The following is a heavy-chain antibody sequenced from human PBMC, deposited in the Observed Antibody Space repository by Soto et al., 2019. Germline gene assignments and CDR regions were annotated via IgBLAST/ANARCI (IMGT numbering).Heavy chain of an antibody. D-gene: IGHD4-4*01. V-gene: IGHV4-30-4*01. Sequence: SETLSLTCTVSGGSISSGDYYWSWIRQPPGKGLEWIGYIYYSGSTYYNPSLKSRVTISVDTSKNQFSLKLSSVTAADTAVYYCARGGPIPTTVTTWGQGTLVTVSS. CDR1: GGSISSGDYY. CDR2: IYYSGST. J-gene: IGHJ5*02. CDR3: ARGGPIPTTVTT.